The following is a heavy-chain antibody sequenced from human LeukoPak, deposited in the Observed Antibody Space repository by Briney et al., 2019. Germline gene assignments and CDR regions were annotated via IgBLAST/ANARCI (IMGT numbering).Heavy chain of an antibody. D-gene: IGHD2-2*01. CDR1: GYTFTSYD. J-gene: IGHJ4*02. Sequence: ASVKVSCKASGYTFTSYDINWVRQATGQGLEWMGWMNPNSGNTGYAQKFQGRVTMTRNTSVSTAYMELSRLRSDDTAVYYCASMCCSSTSKEIDYWGQGTLVTVSS. CDR2: MNPNSGNT. V-gene: IGHV1-8*01. CDR3: ASMCCSSTSKEIDY.